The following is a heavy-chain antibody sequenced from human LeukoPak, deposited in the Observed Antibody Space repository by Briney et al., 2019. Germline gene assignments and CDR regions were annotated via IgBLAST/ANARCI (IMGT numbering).Heavy chain of an antibody. J-gene: IGHJ4*02. CDR1: GGSISSYY. CDR2: IYSSGST. Sequence: SETLSLTCTVSGGSISSYYWSWIRQPAGKGLEWIGRIYSSGSTNYNPSLKSRVTMSVDTSKNQFSLKLSSVTAADTAMYFCARDNYGSGKFSYWGQGTLVTVSS. CDR3: ARDNYGSGKFSY. D-gene: IGHD3-10*01. V-gene: IGHV4-4*07.